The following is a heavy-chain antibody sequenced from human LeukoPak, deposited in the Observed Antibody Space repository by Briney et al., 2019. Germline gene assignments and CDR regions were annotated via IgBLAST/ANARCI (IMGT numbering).Heavy chain of an antibody. CDR1: GASISSGGYY. CDR3: ARHGGVGVIPDFDY. J-gene: IGHJ4*02. Sequence: PSETLSLTCTVSGASISSGGYYWSWIRQHPGRGLEWIGYFYYSESTKYNPSLKTRVIILVDTSKNQFSLKLSSVTAADTAVYYCARHGGVGVIPDFDYWGPGTLVTVSS. CDR2: FYYSEST. V-gene: IGHV4-31*03. D-gene: IGHD2-8*02.